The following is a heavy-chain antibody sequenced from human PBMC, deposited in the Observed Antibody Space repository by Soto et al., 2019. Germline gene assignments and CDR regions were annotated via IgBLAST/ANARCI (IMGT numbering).Heavy chain of an antibody. J-gene: IGHJ3*02. Sequence: GGSLRLSCAASGFTFSSYSMNWVRQAPGKGLEWVSYISSSSSTIYYADSVKGRFTISRDNAKNSLYLQMNSLRAEDTAVYYCARCTMTTGFSNRAFDIWGQGTMVTVSS. CDR3: ARCTMTTGFSNRAFDI. CDR1: GFTFSSYS. V-gene: IGHV3-48*01. D-gene: IGHD4-17*01. CDR2: ISSSSSTI.